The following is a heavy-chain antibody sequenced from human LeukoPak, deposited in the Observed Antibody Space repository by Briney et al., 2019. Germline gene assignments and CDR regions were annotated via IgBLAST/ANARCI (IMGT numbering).Heavy chain of an antibody. J-gene: IGHJ6*04. V-gene: IGHV3-21*01. CDR3: ARGGRRGYCSGGSCYSGHGMDV. CDR2: ISSSSSYI. CDR1: GFTISSYS. Sequence: GGSLRLSCAASGFTISSYSMNWVRQAPGKGLEWVSSISSSSSYIYYADSVKGRFTISRDNAKNSLYLQMNSLRAEDTAVYYCARGGRRGYCSGGSCYSGHGMDVWGKGTTVTVSS. D-gene: IGHD2-15*01.